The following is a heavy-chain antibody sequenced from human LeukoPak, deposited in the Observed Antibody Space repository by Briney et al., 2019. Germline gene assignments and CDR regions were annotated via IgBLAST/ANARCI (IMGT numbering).Heavy chain of an antibody. J-gene: IGHJ4*02. CDR2: IYHSGST. D-gene: IGHD3-9*01. CDR1: GYSISSGYY. V-gene: IGHV4-38-2*02. CDR3: AREGRYYDILTGYYRRFDY. Sequence: SETLSLTCTVSGYSISSGYYWGWIRQPPGKGLEWIGSIYHSGSTYYNPSLKSRVTISVDTSKNQFSLKLSSVTAADTAVYYCAREGRYYDILTGYYRRFDYWGQGTLVTVSS.